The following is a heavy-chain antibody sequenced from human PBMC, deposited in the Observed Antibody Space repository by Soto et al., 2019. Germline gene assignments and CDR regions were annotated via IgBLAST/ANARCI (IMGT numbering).Heavy chain of an antibody. Sequence: AGGSLRLSCVASGFTFSGYAMSWVRQAPGKGLEWVSTISGGGGSAYYADSVKGRFTISRDNSKNTLFLRMKSLRAEDTAVYYCAKGGCSGGSCYPLDYWGQGALVTVSS. J-gene: IGHJ4*02. D-gene: IGHD2-15*01. CDR1: GFTFSGYA. V-gene: IGHV3-23*01. CDR2: ISGGGGSA. CDR3: AKGGCSGGSCYPLDY.